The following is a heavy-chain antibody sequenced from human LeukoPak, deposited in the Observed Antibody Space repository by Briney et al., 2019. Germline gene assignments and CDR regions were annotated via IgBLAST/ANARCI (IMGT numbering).Heavy chain of an antibody. CDR2: ISGSGGNR. CDR3: ARSMIVVVTEAFDI. Sequence: GGSLRLSCAASGFTFSDHAMTWVRQAPGKGLEWVAGISGSGGNRNHADSVKGRFTISRDNSKNTLYLQMNSLRAEDTAVYYCARSMIVVVTEAFDIWGQGTMVTVSS. D-gene: IGHD3-22*01. CDR1: GFTFSDHA. V-gene: IGHV3-23*01. J-gene: IGHJ3*02.